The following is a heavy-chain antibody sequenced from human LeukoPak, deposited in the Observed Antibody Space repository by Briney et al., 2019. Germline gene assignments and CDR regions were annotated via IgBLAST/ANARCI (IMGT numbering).Heavy chain of an antibody. CDR3: ARTYYDFWSGYYPQPIFDY. CDR2: IYHSGST. Sequence: PSETLSLTCTVSGGSISSGGYYWSWIRQPPGKGLEWIGYIYHSGSTYYNPSLKSRVTISVDGSKNQFSLKLSSVTAADTAVYYCARTYYDFWSGYYPQPIFDYWGQGTLVTVSS. J-gene: IGHJ4*02. V-gene: IGHV4-30-2*02. D-gene: IGHD3-3*01. CDR1: GGSISSGGYY.